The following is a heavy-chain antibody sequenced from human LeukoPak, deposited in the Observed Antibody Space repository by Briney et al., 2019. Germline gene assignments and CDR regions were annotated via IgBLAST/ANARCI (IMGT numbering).Heavy chain of an antibody. V-gene: IGHV1-18*01. CDR3: ARDYSPYSSGWYGDY. D-gene: IGHD6-19*01. CDR2: ISAYNGNT. CDR1: GYTFTSYG. Sequence: ASVTVSCMASGYTFTSYGISWVRQAPGQGLEWMGWISAYNGNTNYAQKLQGRVTMTTDTSTSTAYMELRSLRSDDTAVYDCARDYSPYSSGWYGDYWGQGTLVTVSS. J-gene: IGHJ4*02.